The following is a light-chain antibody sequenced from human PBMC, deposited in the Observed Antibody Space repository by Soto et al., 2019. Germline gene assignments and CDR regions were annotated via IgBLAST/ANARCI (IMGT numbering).Light chain of an antibody. CDR1: QSVSSY. CDR3: QQRRYSPVT. V-gene: IGKV3-11*01. Sequence: EIVLTQSPAILSMSPGERATLSCRASQSVSSYFAWYQQKPGQAPRLLIYDASNRATGVPAMFSGSGSGTDFTITISSLEPEDFAFYYCQQRRYSPVTFGQGTKVEIK. J-gene: IGKJ1*01. CDR2: DAS.